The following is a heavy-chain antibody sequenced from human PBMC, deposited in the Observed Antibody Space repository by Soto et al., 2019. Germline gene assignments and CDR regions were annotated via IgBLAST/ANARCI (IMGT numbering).Heavy chain of an antibody. CDR3: ARDAPSNYDFWSGALDY. CDR2: INPNSGGT. Sequence: ASVKVSCKASGYAFTGYYMHWVRQAPGQGLEWMGWINPNSGGTNYAQKFQGWVTMTRDTSISTAYMELSRLRSDDTAVYYCARDAPSNYDFWSGALDYWGQGTLVTVSS. D-gene: IGHD3-3*01. CDR1: GYAFTGYY. V-gene: IGHV1-2*04. J-gene: IGHJ4*02.